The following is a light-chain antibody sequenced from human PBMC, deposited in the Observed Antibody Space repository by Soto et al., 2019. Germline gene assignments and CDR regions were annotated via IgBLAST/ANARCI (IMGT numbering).Light chain of an antibody. CDR2: KAS. Sequence: DIQMTQSPSTLSASVGDRVTITCRASQSINSWLAWYQQKPGKAPKLLIYKASSLESGVPSRFSGSGSGTDFTLTISSLQPDDFATYYCQQSHTYSTFGQGTKVEIK. CDR3: QQSHTYST. V-gene: IGKV1-5*03. J-gene: IGKJ1*01. CDR1: QSINSW.